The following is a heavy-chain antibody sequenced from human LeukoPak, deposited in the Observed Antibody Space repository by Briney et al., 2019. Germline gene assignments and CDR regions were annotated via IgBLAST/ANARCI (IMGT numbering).Heavy chain of an antibody. CDR3: ASGRSSGYQPSWFDP. V-gene: IGHV4-59*11. D-gene: IGHD3-22*01. Sequence: PSETLSLTCTVSGGSISSHYWSWIRQPPGKGLEWIGYIYYSGSTNYNPSLKSRVTISVDTSKNQFSLKLSSVTAADTAVYYCASGRSSGYQPSWFDPWGQGTLVTVSS. J-gene: IGHJ5*02. CDR2: IYYSGST. CDR1: GGSISSHY.